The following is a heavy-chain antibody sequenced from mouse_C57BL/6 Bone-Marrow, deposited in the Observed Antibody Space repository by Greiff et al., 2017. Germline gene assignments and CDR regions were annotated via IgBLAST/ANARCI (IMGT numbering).Heavy chain of an antibody. Sequence: QVQLQQPGAELVKPGASVKLSCKASGYTFTSYWMHWVKQRPGQGLEWIGMIHPNSGSTKYNEKFKSKATLTVDNASSTAYMQINSLTSSDSAVYYCAIRLGSYYFDYWGQGTTLTVSS. CDR3: AIRLGSYYFDY. CDR2: IHPNSGST. D-gene: IGHD4-1*01. J-gene: IGHJ2*01. V-gene: IGHV1-64*01. CDR1: GYTFTSYW.